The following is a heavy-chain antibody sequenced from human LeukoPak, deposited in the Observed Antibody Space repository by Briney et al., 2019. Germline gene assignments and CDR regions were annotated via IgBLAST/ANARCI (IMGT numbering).Heavy chain of an antibody. V-gene: IGHV4-34*01. D-gene: IGHD2-15*01. CDR1: GGSFNIYF. Sequence: PSETLSLTCAVYGGSFNIYFWNWIRQPPGKGLEWIGEINHSGSTNYNPSLKSRVTISVDTSKNQFSLKLSSVTAADTAVYYCARVVAATGGNFDYWGQGTLVTVSS. J-gene: IGHJ4*02. CDR2: INHSGST. CDR3: ARVVAATGGNFDY.